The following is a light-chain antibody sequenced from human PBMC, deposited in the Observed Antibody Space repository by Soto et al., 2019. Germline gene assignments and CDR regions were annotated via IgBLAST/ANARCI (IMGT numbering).Light chain of an antibody. Sequence: QSALTQPPSASGSPGQSVTISCTGTSSDVGGYYYVSWYQQHPGKAPKLIIYEVTKRPSGVPDRFSGSKSGNTASLTVSGLQAEDEADFYCSSYAGSNNFVVFGGGTKVTVL. CDR1: SSDVGGYYY. CDR3: SSYAGSNNFVV. CDR2: EVT. J-gene: IGLJ2*01. V-gene: IGLV2-8*01.